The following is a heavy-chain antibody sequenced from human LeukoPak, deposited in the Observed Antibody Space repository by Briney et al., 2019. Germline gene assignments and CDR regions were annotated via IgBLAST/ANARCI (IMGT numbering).Heavy chain of an antibody. D-gene: IGHD2-15*01. CDR3: ARDSYCSAYSCIFDY. CDR1: GDSVSSNSVA. J-gene: IGHJ4*02. Sequence: SQTLSLTFAISGDSVSSNSVAWNWIRQSPSRGLEWLGRTFYRSQWYNDFAISVKGRISINPDTSKNQFSLQVNSVTPEDTAVYNCARDSYCSAYSCIFDYWGQGTLVTVSS. CDR2: TFYRSQWYN. V-gene: IGHV6-1*01.